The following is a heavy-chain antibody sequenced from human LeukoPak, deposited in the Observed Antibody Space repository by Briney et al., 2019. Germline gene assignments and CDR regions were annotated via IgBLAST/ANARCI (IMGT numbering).Heavy chain of an antibody. V-gene: IGHV3-30*18. Sequence: QPGRSLRLSCAASGFTFSSYGMHWVRQAPGKGLEWVAVISYGGSNKYYADSVKGRFTISRDNSKNTLYLQMNSLRAEDTAVYYCAKDRDWSGWYFDYWGQGTLVTVSS. J-gene: IGHJ4*02. D-gene: IGHD6-19*01. CDR2: ISYGGSNK. CDR1: GFTFSSYG. CDR3: AKDRDWSGWYFDY.